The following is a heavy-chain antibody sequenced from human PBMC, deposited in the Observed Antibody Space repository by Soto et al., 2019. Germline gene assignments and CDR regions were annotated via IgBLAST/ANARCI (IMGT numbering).Heavy chain of an antibody. CDR2: IYYSEST. CDR1: GVSVSSNSYF. J-gene: IGHJ5*02. Sequence: SETLSLTCTVSGVSVSSNSYFWSWIRQHPGKGLEWIGYIYYSESTYYHPSLKSRVTISVDTPKNQFSLKLSSVTAADTAVYYCARSVFPWGQGTLVTVSS. V-gene: IGHV4-31*03. CDR3: ARSVFP.